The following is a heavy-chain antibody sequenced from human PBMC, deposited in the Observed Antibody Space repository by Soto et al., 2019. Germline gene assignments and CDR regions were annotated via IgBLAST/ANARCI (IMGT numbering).Heavy chain of an antibody. CDR1: GFAFRSHA. CDR2: IFSSGST. J-gene: IGHJ4*02. CDR3: AREGSYSAYNFAHGIQLWSFDF. Sequence: GSLRLSCTASGFAFRSHAMQWVRQPAGKGLEWIGRIFSSGSTSFNPSLESRVAMSVDTSKNHFSLNLSSVTAADMAVYYCAREGSYSAYNFAHGIQLWSFDFWGQGALVTVSS. D-gene: IGHD5-12*01. V-gene: IGHV4-4*07.